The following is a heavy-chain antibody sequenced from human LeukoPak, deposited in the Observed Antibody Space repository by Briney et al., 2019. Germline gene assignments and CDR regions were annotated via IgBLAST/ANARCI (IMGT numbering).Heavy chain of an antibody. V-gene: IGHV3-48*01. Sequence: GGSLRLSCAASGFTFSDYSMNWVRQAPGRGLEWISYVGISSGNTKYADSVKGRFTISGGKAKNSLYLQMNSLRVEATAVYYCARDTKYAFDNWGQGTLVTVSS. CDR2: VGISSGNT. D-gene: IGHD2-2*01. J-gene: IGHJ4*02. CDR3: ARDTKYAFDN. CDR1: GFTFSDYS.